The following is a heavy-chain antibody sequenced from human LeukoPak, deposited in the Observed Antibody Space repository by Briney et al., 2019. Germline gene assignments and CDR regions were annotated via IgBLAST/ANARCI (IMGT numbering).Heavy chain of an antibody. CDR2: INANNGDT. CDR3: ARGGSSSWSSPHWYLDL. Sequence: ASVKVSCMASGYTFTGDYMYWVRQAPGQGLEWMGWINANNGDTEYARKFQGRVTMSRDTSINSAHMELKNLASDDTAVYYCARGGSSSWSSPHWYLDLWGRGTLVTVSS. D-gene: IGHD6-13*01. V-gene: IGHV1-2*02. CDR1: GYTFTGDY. J-gene: IGHJ2*01.